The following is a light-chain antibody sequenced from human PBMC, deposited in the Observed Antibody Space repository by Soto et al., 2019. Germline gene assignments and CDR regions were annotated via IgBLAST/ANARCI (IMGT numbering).Light chain of an antibody. J-gene: IGKJ4*01. CDR3: QQSNSFPRT. V-gene: IGKV3-15*01. CDR1: QTVGDN. Sequence: ETAMTQSPVTLSLSPGERATLSCRASQTVGDNVAWYRQKPGQPPSLLIYGASTRAPGVPARFSGSGSGTDFILTISSLQSEDFATYYCQQSNSFPRTFGGGTKVEIK. CDR2: GAS.